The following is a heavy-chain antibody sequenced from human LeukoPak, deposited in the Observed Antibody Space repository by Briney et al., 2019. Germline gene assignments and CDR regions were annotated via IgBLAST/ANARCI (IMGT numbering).Heavy chain of an antibody. D-gene: IGHD2-15*01. CDR1: GFPFSSYA. J-gene: IGHJ4*02. CDR2: ISFDGSNK. V-gene: IGHV3-30-3*01. CDR3: AIRIVALDY. Sequence: GSLRPSCAASGFPFSSYAMHWVRQAPGKGLEWVAVISFDGSNKYYADSVKGRFTISRDNSKNTLYLQMNSLRAEDTAVYYCAIRIVALDYWGQGTLVTVSS.